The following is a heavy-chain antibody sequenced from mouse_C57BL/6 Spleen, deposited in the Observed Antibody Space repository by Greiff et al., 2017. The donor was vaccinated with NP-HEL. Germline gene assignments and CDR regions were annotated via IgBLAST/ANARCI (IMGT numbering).Heavy chain of an antibody. D-gene: IGHD1-1*01. J-gene: IGHJ2*01. CDR1: GYSFTGYY. Sequence: VQLQQSGPELVKPGASVKISCKASGYSFTGYYMNWVKQSPEKSLEWIGEINPTTGGTTYNQKFKAKATLTVDKSSNTAYMQLKSLTSEASAVYYCARSTGEYFDYWGQGTTLTVSS. CDR2: INPTTGGT. V-gene: IGHV1-42*01. CDR3: ARSTGEYFDY.